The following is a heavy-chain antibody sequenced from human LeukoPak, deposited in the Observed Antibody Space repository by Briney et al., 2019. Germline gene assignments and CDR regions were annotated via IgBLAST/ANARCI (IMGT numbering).Heavy chain of an antibody. Sequence: SETLSLTCAVYGGSFSGYYWSWIRQPPGKGLEWIGEINHSGSTNYNPSLKSRVTISVDTSKNQFSLKLSSVTAADTAVYYCARGQVPEYSSSWYNRKSYAFDIWGQGTMVTVSS. V-gene: IGHV4-34*01. CDR3: ARGQVPEYSSSWYNRKSYAFDI. D-gene: IGHD6-13*01. CDR2: INHSGST. J-gene: IGHJ3*02. CDR1: GGSFSGYY.